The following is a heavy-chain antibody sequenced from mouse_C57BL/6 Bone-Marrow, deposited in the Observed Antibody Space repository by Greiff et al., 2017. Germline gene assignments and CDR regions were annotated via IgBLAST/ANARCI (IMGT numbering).Heavy chain of an antibody. D-gene: IGHD1-1*01. CDR3: TTPYYDPYYAMDY. CDR1: GFNIKDDY. J-gene: IGHJ4*01. CDR2: IDPENGDT. Sequence: EVQLQQSGAELVRPGASVKLSCTASGFNIKDDYMHWVKQRPEQGLEWIGWIDPENGDTEYASKFQGKTTITADTSSKTAYLQLSSLTSEDTAVYYCTTPYYDPYYAMDYWGQGTSVTVSS. V-gene: IGHV14-4*01.